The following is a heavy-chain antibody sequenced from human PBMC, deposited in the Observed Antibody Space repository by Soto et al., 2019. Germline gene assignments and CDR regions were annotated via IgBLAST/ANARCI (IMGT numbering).Heavy chain of an antibody. V-gene: IGHV3-53*01. CDR1: GFTVSSNY. CDR3: ARDPSPYSSSWYYYYYGMDV. D-gene: IGHD6-13*01. Sequence: GSLRLSCAASGFTVSSNYMSWVRQAPGKGLEWVSVIYSGGSTYYADSVKGRFTISRDNSKNTLYLQMNSLRAEDTAVYYCARDPSPYSSSWYYYYYGMDVWGQGTTVTVSS. CDR2: IYSGGST. J-gene: IGHJ6*02.